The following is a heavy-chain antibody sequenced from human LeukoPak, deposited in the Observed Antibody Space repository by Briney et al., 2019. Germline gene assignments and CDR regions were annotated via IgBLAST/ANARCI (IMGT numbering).Heavy chain of an antibody. J-gene: IGHJ4*02. D-gene: IGHD6-13*01. V-gene: IGHV4-38-2*02. CDR3: ARIGGSWYGYYLDY. CDR2: IYHSGST. Sequence: SETLSLTCTVSGYSISSGYYWGWIRQPPGKGLEWIGSIYHSGSTYYNPSLKSRVTISVDTSKNQFSLKLSSVTAADTAVYYCARIGGSWYGYYLDYWGQGTLVTVSS. CDR1: GYSISSGYY.